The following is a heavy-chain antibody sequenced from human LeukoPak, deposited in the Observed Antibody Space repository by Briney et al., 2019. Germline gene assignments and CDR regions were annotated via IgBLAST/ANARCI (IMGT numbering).Heavy chain of an antibody. Sequence: GGSLKISFKGSGYRFTSYWIGWGRRMPGKGLGWMGIIYPGDSDTRYSPSFQGQVTISADKSISTAYLQWSSLKASDTAMYYCATAAAGTGYWGQGTLVTVSS. D-gene: IGHD6-13*01. CDR3: ATAAAGTGY. CDR1: GYRFTSYW. J-gene: IGHJ4*02. V-gene: IGHV5-51*01. CDR2: IYPGDSDT.